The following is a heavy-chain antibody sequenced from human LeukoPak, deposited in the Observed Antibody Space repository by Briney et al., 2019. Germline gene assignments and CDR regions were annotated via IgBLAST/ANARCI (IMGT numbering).Heavy chain of an antibody. D-gene: IGHD6-13*01. J-gene: IGHJ1*01. CDR1: GGSISSSNW. V-gene: IGHV4-4*02. Sequence: SETLSLTCAVSGGSISSSNWWRWVRQSPGKGLEWIGEIYHSGSTNYNPSLKSRVTMSVDKSRNQFSLKMTSVTAADTAVYYCAKSRAAAGLDFQHWGQGTLVTVSS. CDR2: IYHSGST. CDR3: AKSRAAAGLDFQH.